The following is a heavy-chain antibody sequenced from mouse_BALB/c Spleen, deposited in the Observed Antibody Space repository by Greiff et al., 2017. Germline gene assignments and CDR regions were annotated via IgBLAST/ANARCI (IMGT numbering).Heavy chain of an antibody. CDR3: NEGSYAMDY. J-gene: IGHJ4*01. CDR1: GFNIKDYY. V-gene: IGHV14-4*02. Sequence: VQLKQSGAELVRSGASVKLSCTASGFNIKDYYMHWVKQRPEQGLEWIGWIDPENGDTEYAPKFQGKATMTADTSSNTAYLQLSSLTSEDTAVYYCNEGSYAMDYWGQGTSVTVSS. CDR2: IDPENGDT.